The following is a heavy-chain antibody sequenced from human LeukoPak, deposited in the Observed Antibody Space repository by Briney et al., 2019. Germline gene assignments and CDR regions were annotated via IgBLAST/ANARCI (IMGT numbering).Heavy chain of an antibody. Sequence: GGSLRLSCAASGFTFSIYAMSWVRQAPGKGLEWVSGISGSGGSTYYADSVKGRFTISRDNSKNTLYLQMNSLRAEDTAVYYCAKVPYDSSGYHFDYWGQGTLVTVSS. D-gene: IGHD3-22*01. CDR2: ISGSGGST. CDR3: AKVPYDSSGYHFDY. CDR1: GFTFSIYA. V-gene: IGHV3-23*01. J-gene: IGHJ4*02.